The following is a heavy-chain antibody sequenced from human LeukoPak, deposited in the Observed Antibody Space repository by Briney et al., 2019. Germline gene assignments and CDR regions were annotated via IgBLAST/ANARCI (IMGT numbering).Heavy chain of an antibody. CDR2: IYTSGST. CDR1: GGSISSYY. D-gene: IGHD5-18*01. Sequence: SETLSLTCTVSGGSISSYYWSWIRQPAGKGLEWIGRIYTSGSTNYNPSLKSRVTMSVDTSKNQFSLKLHSVTAEDTAVYYCARDRVDTAMAEEYYFDYWGQGTLVTVSS. CDR3: ARDRVDTAMAEEYYFDY. V-gene: IGHV4-4*07. J-gene: IGHJ4*02.